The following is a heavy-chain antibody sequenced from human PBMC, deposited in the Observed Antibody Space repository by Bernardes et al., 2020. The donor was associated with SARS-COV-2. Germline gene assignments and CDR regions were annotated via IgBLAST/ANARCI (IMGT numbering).Heavy chain of an antibody. Sequence: SVKVSCKASGDTFTSYAFSWVGQAPGQGLEGMGRMIPRFGATNYAQNFQGRVTITADESSSTAYMELSSLRSEDTALYYCAREPIAARPGIWFDPWGQGTLVTVSS. D-gene: IGHD6-6*01. CDR2: MIPRFGAT. V-gene: IGHV1-69*13. J-gene: IGHJ5*02. CDR1: GDTFTSYA. CDR3: AREPIAARPGIWFDP.